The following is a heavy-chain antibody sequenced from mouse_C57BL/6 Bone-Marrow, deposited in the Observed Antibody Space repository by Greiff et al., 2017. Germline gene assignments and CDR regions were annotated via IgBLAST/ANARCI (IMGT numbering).Heavy chain of an antibody. J-gene: IGHJ3*01. D-gene: IGHD2-1*01. CDR1: GYTFTSYG. Sequence: QVQLQQSGAELARPGASVKLSCKASGYTFTSYGISWVKQRTGQGLEWIGEIYPRSGNTYYNEKFKGKATLTADKSSSTAYMELRSLTSEDSAVYVCARYQGNYGFAYWGQGTRVTVYA. CDR2: IYPRSGNT. CDR3: ARYQGNYGFAY. V-gene: IGHV1-81*01.